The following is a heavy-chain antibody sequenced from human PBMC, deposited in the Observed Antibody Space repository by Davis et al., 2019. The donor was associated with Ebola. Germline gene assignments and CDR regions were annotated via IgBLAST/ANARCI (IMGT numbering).Heavy chain of an antibody. D-gene: IGHD2-15*01. CDR2: INPSGGST. V-gene: IGHV1-46*03. Sequence: ASVKVSCKASGYTFTSYYMHWVRQAPGQGLERMGIINPSGGSTSYAQKFQGRVTMTRDTSTSTVYMELSSLRSEDTAVYYCAREAIVVVAAATWMYYYYGMDVWGQGTTVTVSS. J-gene: IGHJ6*02. CDR3: AREAIVVVAAATWMYYYYGMDV. CDR1: GYTFTSYY.